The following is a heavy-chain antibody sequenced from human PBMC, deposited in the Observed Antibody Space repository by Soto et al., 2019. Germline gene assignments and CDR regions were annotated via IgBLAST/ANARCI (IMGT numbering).Heavy chain of an antibody. D-gene: IGHD3-10*01. V-gene: IGHV1-69*13. CDR1: GGTFSSYA. CDR2: IIPIFGTA. Sequence: SVKVSCNASGGTFSSYAISLVRQAPGQGLEWMGGIIPIFGTANYAQKFQGRVTITADESTSTAYMELSSLRSEDTAVYYCARGPTYYYGSARYYYYGMDVWGQGTTVTVSS. CDR3: ARGPTYYYGSARYYYYGMDV. J-gene: IGHJ6*02.